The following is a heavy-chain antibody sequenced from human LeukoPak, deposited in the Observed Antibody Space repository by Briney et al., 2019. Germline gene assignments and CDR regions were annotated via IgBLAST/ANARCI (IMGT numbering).Heavy chain of an antibody. CDR3: AKGAAAGKVDWFDP. CDR2: ITGYGAT. D-gene: IGHD6-13*01. CDR1: GFPFSNFA. Sequence: GGSLRLSCAASGFPFSNFAMMWDRQAPGTGLQWVSTITGYGATFYADSVRGRFTIFRDTSMNTLFLQMNSLGAEDTAVYYCAKGAAAGKVDWFDPWGQGTLVTVSS. V-gene: IGHV3-23*01. J-gene: IGHJ5*02.